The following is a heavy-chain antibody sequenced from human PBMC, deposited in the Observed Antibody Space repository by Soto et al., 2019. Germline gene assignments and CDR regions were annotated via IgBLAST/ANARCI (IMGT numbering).Heavy chain of an antibody. J-gene: IGHJ5*02. CDR2: IYYSGST. Sequence: SETLSLTCTVSGGSISSSSYYWGWIRQPPGKGLEWIGSIYYSGSTYYNPSLKSRVTISVDTSKNQFSLKLSSVTAADTAVYYCATQGDTESQPPKDDPWGQGTLVTVSS. V-gene: IGHV4-39*01. CDR1: GGSISSSSYY. CDR3: ATQGDTESQPPKDDP. D-gene: IGHD1-26*01.